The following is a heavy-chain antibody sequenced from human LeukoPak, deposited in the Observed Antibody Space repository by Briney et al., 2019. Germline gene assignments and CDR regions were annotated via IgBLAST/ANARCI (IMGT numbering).Heavy chain of an antibody. Sequence: PGGSLRLSCAASGFTFDDYAMHWVRQAPGKGLEWVSGISWNSGSIGYADSVKGRFTISRDNAKNSLYLQMNSLRAEDMALYYCAKGGIAAAGPARGYMDVWGKGTTVTVSS. CDR1: GFTFDDYA. D-gene: IGHD6-13*01. V-gene: IGHV3-9*03. J-gene: IGHJ6*03. CDR2: ISWNSGSI. CDR3: AKGGIAAAGPARGYMDV.